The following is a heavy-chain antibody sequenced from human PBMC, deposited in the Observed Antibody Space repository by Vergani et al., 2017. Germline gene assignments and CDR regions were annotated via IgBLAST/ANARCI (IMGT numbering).Heavy chain of an antibody. CDR2: IYTSGST. CDR3: ARASGAFSGPMGPDFDY. V-gene: IGHV4-61*02. Sequence: QVQLQESGPGLVKPSQTLSLTCTVSGGSISSGSYYWSWIRQPAGKGLEWIGRIYTSGSTNYNPSLKSRVTISVDTSKNQFSLKLSSVTAADTAVYYCARASGAFSGPMGPDFDYWGQGTLVTVSS. J-gene: IGHJ4*02. CDR1: GGSISSGSYY. D-gene: IGHD3-3*02.